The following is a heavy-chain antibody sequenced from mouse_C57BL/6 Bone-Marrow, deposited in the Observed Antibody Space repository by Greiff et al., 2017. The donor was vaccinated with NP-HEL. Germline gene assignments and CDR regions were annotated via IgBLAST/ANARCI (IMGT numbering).Heavy chain of an antibody. CDR1: GYTFTSYT. CDR3: ARCYGNYVDYAMDY. CDR2: INPSSGYT. V-gene: IGHV1-4*01. D-gene: IGHD2-1*01. Sequence: QVQLQQSGAELARPGASVKMSCKASGYTFTSYTMHWVKQRLGQGLEWIGYINPSSGYTKYNQKFKDKATLTADKSSSTAYMQLSSLTSEDSAVYYCARCYGNYVDYAMDYWGQGTSVTVSS. J-gene: IGHJ4*01.